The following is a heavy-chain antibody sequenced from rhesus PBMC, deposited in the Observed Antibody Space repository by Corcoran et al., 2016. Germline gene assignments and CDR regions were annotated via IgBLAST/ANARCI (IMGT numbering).Heavy chain of an antibody. Sequence: QVQLQESGPAVVKPSETLSLTCAVSGGSISSSNWWSWIRQSPGKGLEWIGGIYGSGWSTEYNPSLKSRVTISKDTSKNQFSLKLSSVTAADTVVYYCARDHCTSTTCYAFYFDYWGQGVLVTVSS. CDR1: GGSISSSNW. J-gene: IGHJ4*01. CDR3: ARDHCTSTTCYAFYFDY. CDR2: IYGSGWST. V-gene: IGHV4-93*01. D-gene: IGHD2-2*01.